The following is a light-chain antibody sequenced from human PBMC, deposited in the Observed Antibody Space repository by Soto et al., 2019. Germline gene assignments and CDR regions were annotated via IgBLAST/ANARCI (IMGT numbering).Light chain of an antibody. CDR3: QSYDSSLSVWV. V-gene: IGLV1-40*01. CDR2: GNS. CDR1: SSNIGAGYD. Sequence: QSVLTQPPSVSGAPGQRVTISCTGSSSNIGAGYDVHWYQQLPRTAPKLLIFGNSNRPSGVPDRFSGSKSGTSASLAITGLQAEDEADYYCQSYDSSLSVWVFGGATQLTVL. J-gene: IGLJ3*02.